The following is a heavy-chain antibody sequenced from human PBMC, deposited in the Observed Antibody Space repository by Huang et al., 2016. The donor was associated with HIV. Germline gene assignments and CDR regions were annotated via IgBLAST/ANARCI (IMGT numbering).Heavy chain of an antibody. D-gene: IGHD1-26*01. V-gene: IGHV3-30*18. Sequence: VQLVESGGGVVQPGRSLRLACAASGFSFSPYGLHWVRPAPGKGLEWVAVISYDGSNKYYAHSVKGRFTISRDTSENKVYLQMNSLRHEDTAVYYCAKDGADEEWDIDYWGQGTLVTVSS. CDR2: ISYDGSNK. CDR1: GFSFSPYG. CDR3: AKDGADEEWDIDY. J-gene: IGHJ4*02.